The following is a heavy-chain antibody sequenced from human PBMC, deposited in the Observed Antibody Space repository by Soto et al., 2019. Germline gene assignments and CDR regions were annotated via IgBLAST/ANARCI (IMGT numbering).Heavy chain of an antibody. V-gene: IGHV4-39*01. J-gene: IGHJ4*02. CDR1: GDSITSNSYF. CDR3: ARHFSVDHFDY. D-gene: IGHD3-9*01. CDR2: IYYSGST. Sequence: SETLSLTCTVSGDSITSNSYFWAWIRQPPGKGLEWIGSIYYSGSTYHNPSLKSRVTISVDRSNNQFSLKLTSVTAADTAVFYCARHFSVDHFDYWGQGALVTVSS.